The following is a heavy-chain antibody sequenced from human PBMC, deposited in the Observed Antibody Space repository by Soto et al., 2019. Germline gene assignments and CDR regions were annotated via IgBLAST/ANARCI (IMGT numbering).Heavy chain of an antibody. CDR2: IIPIFGTA. J-gene: IGHJ6*02. CDR3: ASVEMATIFPNSDFNYYYGMDV. Sequence: SVKVSCKASGGTFSSYAISWVRQAPGQGLEWMGGIIPIFGTANYAQKFQGRVTITADESTSTAYMELSSLRSEDTAVYYCASVEMATIFPNSDFNYYYGMDVWGQGTTVTVSS. V-gene: IGHV1-69*13. D-gene: IGHD3-3*01. CDR1: GGTFSSYA.